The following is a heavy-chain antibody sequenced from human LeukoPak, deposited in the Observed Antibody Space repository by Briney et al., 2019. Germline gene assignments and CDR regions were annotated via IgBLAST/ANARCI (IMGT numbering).Heavy chain of an antibody. Sequence: SETLSLTCTVSGGSISSGGYYWSWIRQHPGKGLERIGYIYDSGSTNYNPSLKSRVTISVDTSKNQFSLKLSSVTAADTAVYYCARDGDGADYYYYYMDVWGKGTTVTVSS. V-gene: IGHV4-61*08. CDR2: IYDSGST. J-gene: IGHJ6*03. CDR3: ARDGDGADYYYYYMDV. D-gene: IGHD7-27*01. CDR1: GGSISSGGYY.